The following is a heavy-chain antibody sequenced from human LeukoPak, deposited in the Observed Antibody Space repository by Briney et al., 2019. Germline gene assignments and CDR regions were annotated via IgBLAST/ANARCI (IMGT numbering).Heavy chain of an antibody. V-gene: IGHV4-59*08. CDR3: ARHYYDRSDSYSFDY. CDR1: GGSISGYH. CDR2: LYSSGST. Sequence: MTSETLSLTCTVSGGSISGYHWSWIRQPPGKGLEWIGYLYSSGSTNYNPSLKSRATISLDTSENQFSLKLSSVTAADTAVYYCARHYYDRSDSYSFDYWGQGTLVTVSS. D-gene: IGHD3-22*01. J-gene: IGHJ4*02.